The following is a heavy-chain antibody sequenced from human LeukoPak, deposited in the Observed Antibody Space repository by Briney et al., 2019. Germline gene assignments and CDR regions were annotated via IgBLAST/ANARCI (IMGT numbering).Heavy chain of an antibody. J-gene: IGHJ3*02. V-gene: IGHV4-4*07. CDR2: IYTSGST. Sequence: SETLSLTCTFSVASISSTYGSWIRKPAGKGLEWIGRIYTSGSTNYNPSLKSRVTMSVDTSKNQFSLKLSSVTAADTAVYYCARTGSYDGDAFDIWGQGTMVTVSS. CDR3: ARTGSYDGDAFDI. CDR1: VASISSTY. D-gene: IGHD5-12*01.